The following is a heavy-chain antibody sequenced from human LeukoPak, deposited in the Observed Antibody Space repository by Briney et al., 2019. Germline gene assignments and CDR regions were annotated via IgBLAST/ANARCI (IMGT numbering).Heavy chain of an antibody. V-gene: IGHV3-53*01. CDR3: ARPRDDDSGYYIS. J-gene: IGHJ5*02. CDR2: IYRGGTT. CDR1: GFTVSSSF. Sequence: PGGSLRLSCAASGFTVSSSFMSWVRQAPGKGLEWVSLIYRGGTTYVADSVKGRFTVSRHTSKNTLFLQMNSLRAEDPALYYCARPRDDDSGYYISWGQGSLVTVSA. D-gene: IGHD5-12*01.